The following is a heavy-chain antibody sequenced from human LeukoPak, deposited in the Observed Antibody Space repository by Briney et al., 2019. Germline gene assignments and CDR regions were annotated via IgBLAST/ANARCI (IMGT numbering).Heavy chain of an antibody. V-gene: IGHV4-34*01. D-gene: IGHD4-17*01. CDR1: GGSFSGYY. CDR2: INHSGST. J-gene: IGHJ4*02. Sequence: PSETLSLTCAVYGGSFSGYYWSWIRQPPGKGLEWIGEINHSGSTNYNPSLKSRVTMSVDTSKNQFSLKLSSVTAADTAVYYCARGRYYGAKELYFDYWGQGTLVTVAS. CDR3: ARGRYYGAKELYFDY.